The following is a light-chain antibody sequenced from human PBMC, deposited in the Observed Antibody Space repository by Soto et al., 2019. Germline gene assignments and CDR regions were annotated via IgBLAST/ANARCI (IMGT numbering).Light chain of an antibody. CDR1: QSVSIY. J-gene: IGKJ2*01. V-gene: IGKV3-11*01. Sequence: ESVLTQSPATLSLSPGERATLSCRASQSVSIYLAWYQQKPGQSPRLLIYDTSHRATGIPARFSGSGSGTDFTLTISSLEPEDFAVYYCLQRSNRMYTFGQGTKLEIK. CDR2: DTS. CDR3: LQRSNRMYT.